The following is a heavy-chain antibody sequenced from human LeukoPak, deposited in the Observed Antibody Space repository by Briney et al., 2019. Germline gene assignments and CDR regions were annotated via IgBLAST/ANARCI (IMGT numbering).Heavy chain of an antibody. CDR3: ARDGGYDFWSGYYQDY. CDR2: ISYDANIGSNK. V-gene: IGHV3-30-3*01. Sequence: GGSLRLSCAASGFTFSSYAMHWVRQAPGKGLEWVALISYDANIGSNKYYADSVKGRFTISRDNSKNTLYLQMNSLRAEDTAVYYCARDGGYDFWSGYYQDYWGQGTLVTVSS. CDR1: GFTFSSYA. J-gene: IGHJ4*02. D-gene: IGHD3-3*01.